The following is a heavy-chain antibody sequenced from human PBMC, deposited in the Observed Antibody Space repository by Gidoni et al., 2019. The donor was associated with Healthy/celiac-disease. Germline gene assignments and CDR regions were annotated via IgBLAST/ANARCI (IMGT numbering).Heavy chain of an antibody. Sequence: QLQLQESGPGLVKPSETLSLTCTVSGGSISSSSYYWGWIRQPPGKGLEWIGSIYYSGSTYYNPSLKSRVTISVDTSKNQFSLKLSSVTAADTAVYYCARHLGIMITFGGVNDAFDIWGQGTMVTVSS. J-gene: IGHJ3*02. D-gene: IGHD3-16*01. CDR3: ARHLGIMITFGGVNDAFDI. CDR2: IYYSGST. V-gene: IGHV4-39*01. CDR1: GGSISSSSYY.